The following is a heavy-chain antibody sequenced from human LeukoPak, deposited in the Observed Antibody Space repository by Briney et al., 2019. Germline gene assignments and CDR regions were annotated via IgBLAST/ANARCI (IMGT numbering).Heavy chain of an antibody. J-gene: IGHJ3*02. D-gene: IGHD4-17*01. V-gene: IGHV3-21*01. Sequence: GGSLRLSCAASGFTFSSYSMNWVRQAPGKGLEWVSSISSSSSYIYYADSVKGRFTISRDNSKNTLYLQMNSLRAEDTAVYYCAKEWYDYGDWNDAFGIWGQGTMVTVSS. CDR1: GFTFSSYS. CDR2: ISSSSSYI. CDR3: AKEWYDYGDWNDAFGI.